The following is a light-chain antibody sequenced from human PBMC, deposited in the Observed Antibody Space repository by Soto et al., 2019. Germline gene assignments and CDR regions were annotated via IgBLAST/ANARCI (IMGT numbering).Light chain of an antibody. Sequence: EIVMTQSQATLSVSPGERATLSCRARQSVSSNLAWYQRRPGQPPRLLIYGASTRATGIPARFSGSGSGTDFTLTISSLPSEDFAVYYCQQYHNWPPWTFGQGTKVEIK. J-gene: IGKJ1*01. CDR1: QSVSSN. V-gene: IGKV3-15*01. CDR3: QQYHNWPPWT. CDR2: GAS.